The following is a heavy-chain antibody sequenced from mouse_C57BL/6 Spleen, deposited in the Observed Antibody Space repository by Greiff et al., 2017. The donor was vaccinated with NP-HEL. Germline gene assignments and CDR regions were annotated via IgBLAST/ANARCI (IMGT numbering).Heavy chain of an antibody. D-gene: IGHD3-2*02. CDR2: IDPENGDT. J-gene: IGHJ3*01. CDR1: GFNIKDDY. V-gene: IGHV14-4*01. CDR3: TYDSSGPFAY. Sequence: EVQLQQSGAELVRPGASVKLSCTASGFNIKDDYMHWVKQRPEQGLEWIGWIDPENGDTEYASKFQGKATITADTSSNTAYLQLSILTSEDTAVYYCTYDSSGPFAYWGQGTLVTVSA.